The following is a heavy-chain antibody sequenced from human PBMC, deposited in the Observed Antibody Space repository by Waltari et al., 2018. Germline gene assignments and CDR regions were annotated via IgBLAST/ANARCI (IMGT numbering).Heavy chain of an antibody. CDR2: IIPIFGTA. V-gene: IGHV1-69*01. J-gene: IGHJ4*02. Sequence: QVQLVQSGAEVKKPGSSVKVSCKASGGTFSSYAIRWVRQAPGQGLEWMGGIIPIFGTANYAQKFQGRVTITADESTSTAYMELSSLRSEDTAVYYCARLIAAAVGHYFDYWGQGTLVTVSS. CDR3: ARLIAAAVGHYFDY. D-gene: IGHD6-13*01. CDR1: GGTFSSYA.